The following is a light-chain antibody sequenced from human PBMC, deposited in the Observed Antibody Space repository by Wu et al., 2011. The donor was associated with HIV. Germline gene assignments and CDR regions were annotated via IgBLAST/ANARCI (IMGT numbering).Light chain of an antibody. Sequence: EIVLTQSPATLSLSPGERATLSCGASQSVSSGYLAWYQQKPGLAPRLLIYDASSRATGIPDRFSGSGSGTDFTLTISRLEPEDFAVYYCKLYGSSPYTFGQGTKLEIK. J-gene: IGKJ2*01. CDR2: DAS. CDR3: KLYGSSPYT. V-gene: IGKV3D-20*01. CDR1: QSVSSGY.